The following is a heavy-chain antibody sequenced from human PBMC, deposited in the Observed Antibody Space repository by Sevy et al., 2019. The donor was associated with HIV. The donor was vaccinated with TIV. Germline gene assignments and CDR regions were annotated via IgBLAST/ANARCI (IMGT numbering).Heavy chain of an antibody. CDR3: ARAPGDYDEYY. Sequence: GGSLRLSCAASGFTFSSYSMNWVRQAPGKGLEWVSSISSSSYIYYADPVKGRFTISRDNAKNSLYLQMNSLRAEDTAVYYCARAPGDYDEYYWGQGTLVTVSS. J-gene: IGHJ4*02. D-gene: IGHD4-17*01. V-gene: IGHV3-21*01. CDR2: ISSSSYI. CDR1: GFTFSSYS.